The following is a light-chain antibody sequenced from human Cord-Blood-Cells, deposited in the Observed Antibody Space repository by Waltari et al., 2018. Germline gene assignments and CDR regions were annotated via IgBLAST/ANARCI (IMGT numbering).Light chain of an antibody. J-gene: IGLJ3*02. Sequence: QSALTQPASVSGSPGQSITIPCTGTSSDVGSYNLVSWYQQHPGKAPKLMIYEGSKRPSVVSNRFFGYKSGDTASLTIAGLQAEDGADYYCCSYAGSSTWVFGGGTKLTVL. CDR3: CSYAGSSTWV. CDR1: SSDVGSYNL. V-gene: IGLV2-23*01. CDR2: EGS.